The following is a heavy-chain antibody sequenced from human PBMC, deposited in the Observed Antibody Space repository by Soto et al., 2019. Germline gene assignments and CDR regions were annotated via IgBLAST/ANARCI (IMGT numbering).Heavy chain of an antibody. V-gene: IGHV3-23*01. CDR1: GFTFSTYA. CDR3: ARDPFDY. Sequence: EVQLLESGGGLVQPVGSLRLSCAASGFTFSTYAMSWVRQAPGKGLEWVSTITGSVGSTYYADSVKGRFPISRDNSKNTVYLKMNSLRAEDTAVYYCARDPFDYWGQGTLVTVSS. J-gene: IGHJ4*02. CDR2: ITGSVGST.